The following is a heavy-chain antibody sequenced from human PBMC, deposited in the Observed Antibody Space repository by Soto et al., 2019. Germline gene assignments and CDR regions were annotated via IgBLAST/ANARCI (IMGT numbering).Heavy chain of an antibody. Sequence: QVQLQQWGAGLLKPSETLSLTCAVYGGSFSGYYWSWIRQPPGKGLERIGEINHSGSTNYNPSLKSRVTISVDTSKNQFSLKLSSVTAADTAVYYCARDGDSYYFDYWGQGTLVTVSS. J-gene: IGHJ4*02. V-gene: IGHV4-34*01. CDR3: ARDGDSYYFDY. D-gene: IGHD4-17*01. CDR1: GGSFSGYY. CDR2: INHSGST.